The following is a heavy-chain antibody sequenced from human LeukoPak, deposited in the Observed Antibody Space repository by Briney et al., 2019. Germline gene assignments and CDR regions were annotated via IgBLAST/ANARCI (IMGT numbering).Heavy chain of an antibody. V-gene: IGHV4-59*01. CDR3: ARFRLRGGSLDFDY. CDR1: GGSISSYY. CDR2: IYFSGST. J-gene: IGHJ4*02. D-gene: IGHD1-26*01. Sequence: PSETLSLTCTVSGGSISSYYWSWIRQPPGKGLEWIGYIYFSGSTTYNPSLKSRVTISVDTSKNQFSLKLSSVTAADTAVYFCARFRLRGGSLDFDYWGQGTWSPSPQ.